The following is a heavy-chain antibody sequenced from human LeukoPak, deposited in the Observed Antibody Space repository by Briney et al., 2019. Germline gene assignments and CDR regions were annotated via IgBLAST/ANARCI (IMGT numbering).Heavy chain of an antibody. Sequence: PGGSLRLSCAASGFTFSSYWMHWVRQAPGKGLEWVSHSSGKSSFTIYGDSVKGRFTISRENSKNSLYLQMNSLRVEDTAVYYCARDITGTSGNFDYWGRGTLVTVSS. CDR2: SSGKSSFT. CDR1: GFTFSSYW. V-gene: IGHV3-21*05. J-gene: IGHJ4*02. CDR3: ARDITGTSGNFDY. D-gene: IGHD1-20*01.